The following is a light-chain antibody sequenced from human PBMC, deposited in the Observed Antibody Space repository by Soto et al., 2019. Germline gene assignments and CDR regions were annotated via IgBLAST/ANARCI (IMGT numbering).Light chain of an antibody. CDR1: TSVSTS. V-gene: IGKV3-11*01. CDR2: DAS. CDR3: QQRSNWPPT. Sequence: IVLTQSPDTLSLSPGERDTLSCRASTSVSTSVAWYQQKPGQAPSLLIYDASNRATGIPARFSGSGSETAFTLTISSLEPEDFAGYYCQQRSNWPPTFGGGTKVEIK. J-gene: IGKJ4*01.